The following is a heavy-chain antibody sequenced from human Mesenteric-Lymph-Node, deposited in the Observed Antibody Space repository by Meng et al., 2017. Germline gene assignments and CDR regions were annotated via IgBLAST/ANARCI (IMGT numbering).Heavy chain of an antibody. Sequence: VRLREWGPGLAKPSGPLSLPCAVAGGPISSSKWWSWVRQPPGKGLEWIGEIYHSGSTNYNPSLKSRVTISVDKSKNQFSLKLSSVTAADTAVYYCARAVYCGGDCYPFDYWGQGTLVTVSS. D-gene: IGHD2-21*02. CDR1: GGPISSSKW. CDR3: ARAVYCGGDCYPFDY. CDR2: IYHSGST. V-gene: IGHV4-4*02. J-gene: IGHJ4*02.